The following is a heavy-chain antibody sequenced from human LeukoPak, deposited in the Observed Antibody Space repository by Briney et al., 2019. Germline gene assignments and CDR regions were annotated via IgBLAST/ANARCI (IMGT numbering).Heavy chain of an antibody. Sequence: SETLSLTCTVSGGSISSGGYSWSWIRQHPGKGLEWIGYIYYSGSTYYNPSLKSRVTISVDTSKNQFSLKLSSVTAADTAVYYCARYEGRGIENWFDPWGQGTLVTVSS. D-gene: IGHD3-10*01. J-gene: IGHJ5*02. CDR2: IYYSGST. CDR3: ARYEGRGIENWFDP. V-gene: IGHV4-39*01. CDR1: GGSISSGGYS.